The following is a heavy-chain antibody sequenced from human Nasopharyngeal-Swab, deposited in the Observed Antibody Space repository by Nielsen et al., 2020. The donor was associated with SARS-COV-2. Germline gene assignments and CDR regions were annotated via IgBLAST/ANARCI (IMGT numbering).Heavy chain of an antibody. D-gene: IGHD4-17*01. CDR1: GFTFDDDA. CDR3: AKAGIDYGYYPSGY. Sequence: GESLVIYCAASGFTFDDDAKHWARQAQGEGLEWVSGISWNSGSIGYADSVKGRFTISRDNAKNSLYLQMNSLRAEDTALYYCAKAGIDYGYYPSGYWGQGTLVTVSS. V-gene: IGHV3-9*01. J-gene: IGHJ4*02. CDR2: ISWNSGSI.